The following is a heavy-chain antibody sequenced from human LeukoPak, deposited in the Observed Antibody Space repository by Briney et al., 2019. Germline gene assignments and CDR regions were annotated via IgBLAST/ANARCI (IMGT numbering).Heavy chain of an antibody. V-gene: IGHV4-59*12. D-gene: IGHD3-22*01. CDR3: AREGGGYYRGFDY. CDR1: GGSISSYY. CDR2: IYYSGST. J-gene: IGHJ4*02. Sequence: IPSETLSLTCTVSGGSISSYYWSWIRQPPGKGLEWIGYIYYSGSTNYNPSLKSRVTISVDTSKNQFSLKLSSVTAADTAVYYCAREGGGYYRGFDYWGQGTLVTVSS.